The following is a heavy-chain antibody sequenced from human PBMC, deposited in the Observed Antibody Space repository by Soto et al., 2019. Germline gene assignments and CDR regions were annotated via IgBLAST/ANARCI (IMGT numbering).Heavy chain of an antibody. CDR2: MNPNSGNT. CDR1: GYTFTSYD. J-gene: IGHJ6*01. CDR3: ARDPLSGRYLDWLSSGYYGMEV. V-gene: IGHV1-8*01. Sequence: DSVKVSCKASGYTFTSYDINWVGQATGQGREWMGWMNPNSGNTGYAQKFQGRVTMNRNTSISTAYMELSSLRSEDTAVYYCARDPLSGRYLDWLSSGYYGMEVWGQGTTVSVSS. D-gene: IGHD3-9*01.